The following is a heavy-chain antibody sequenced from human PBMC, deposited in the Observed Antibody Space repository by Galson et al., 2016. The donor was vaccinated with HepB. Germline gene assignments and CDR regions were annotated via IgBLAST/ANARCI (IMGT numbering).Heavy chain of an antibody. Sequence: SLRLSCATSGFIFSEYRMNWVRQAPGKGLEWLSSLSKSGASNYYAPSVKGRFTISRDNDKSALYLQMDHRGADDTAVYHCVRRAVRGSGDIDYYGMGLWGQGTTVTV. D-gene: IGHD3-10*01. CDR1: GFIFSEYR. V-gene: IGHV3-21*06. CDR2: LSKSGASN. CDR3: VRRAVRGSGDIDYYGMGL. J-gene: IGHJ6*02.